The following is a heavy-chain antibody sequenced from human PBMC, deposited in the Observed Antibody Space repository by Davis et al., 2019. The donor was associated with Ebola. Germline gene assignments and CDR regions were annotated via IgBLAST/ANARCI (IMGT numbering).Heavy chain of an antibody. V-gene: IGHV2-70*11. CDR1: GFSLNTRGMC. J-gene: IGHJ4*02. CDR3: ARIRDSSSWLDY. D-gene: IGHD6-13*01. CDR2: IDWDDDK. Sequence: SGPTLVKPTQTLTLTCTFSGFSLNTRGMCVSWIRQPPGKALEWLARIDWDDDKYYSTSLKTRLTISKDTSKNQVVLTMTNMDPVDTATYYCARIRDSSSWLDYWGQGTLVTVSS.